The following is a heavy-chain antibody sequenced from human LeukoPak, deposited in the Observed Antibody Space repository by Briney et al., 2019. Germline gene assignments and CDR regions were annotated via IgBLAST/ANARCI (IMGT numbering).Heavy chain of an antibody. CDR3: ARDLLWFGELLPYYFDF. CDR2: ISSSSSYI. D-gene: IGHD3-10*01. CDR1: GFTFSSYS. V-gene: IGHV3-21*01. J-gene: IGHJ4*02. Sequence: VGSLRLPCAASGFTFSSYSMNWVRQAPGKGLEWVSSISSSSSYIYYADSVKGRFTISRDNAKNSLYLQMNSLRAEDTAVYYCARDLLWFGELLPYYFDFWGQGTLVTVSS.